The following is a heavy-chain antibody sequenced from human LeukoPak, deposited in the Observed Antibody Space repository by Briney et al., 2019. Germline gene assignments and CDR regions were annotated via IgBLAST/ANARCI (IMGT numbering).Heavy chain of an antibody. CDR2: INPNSGGT. J-gene: IGHJ5*02. Sequence: ASVKVSCKASGYTFTGYYMHWVRQAPGQGLEWMGWINPNSGGTNYAQKFQGRVTMTRDTSISTAYMELSRLRSDDTAVYYCARDPSDIVVVPAAAYNWFDPWGQGTLVTVSP. CDR1: GYTFTGYY. D-gene: IGHD2-2*01. CDR3: ARDPSDIVVVPAAAYNWFDP. V-gene: IGHV1-2*02.